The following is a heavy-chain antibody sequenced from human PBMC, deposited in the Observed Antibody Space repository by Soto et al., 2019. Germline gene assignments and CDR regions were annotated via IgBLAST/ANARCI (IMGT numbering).Heavy chain of an antibody. Sequence: EVQLLESGGGLVQPGGSLRLSCAASGFTFSSYAMSWVRQAPGKGLEWVSAISGSGGSTYYADSVKGRFTISRDNSKNTLYLQMNSLRAEDTAVYYCAKRGDYYDSSGHNDYWCQGTLVTVSS. CDR1: GFTFSSYA. D-gene: IGHD3-22*01. CDR3: AKRGDYYDSSGHNDY. J-gene: IGHJ4*02. V-gene: IGHV3-23*01. CDR2: ISGSGGST.